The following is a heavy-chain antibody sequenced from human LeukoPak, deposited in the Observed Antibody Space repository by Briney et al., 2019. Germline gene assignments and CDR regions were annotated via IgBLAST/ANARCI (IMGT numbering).Heavy chain of an antibody. D-gene: IGHD6-19*01. CDR2: IWYDGSNK. CDR1: GFTFSSYG. J-gene: IGHJ4*02. V-gene: IGHV3-33*08. Sequence: GGSLILSCAASGFTFSSYGMHWVRQAPGKGLEWVAVIWYDGSNKYYADSVKGRFTISRNNSKNTLYLQMNSLRAEDTAVYYCARSWGAVAEIDYWGQGTLVTVSS. CDR3: ARSWGAVAEIDY.